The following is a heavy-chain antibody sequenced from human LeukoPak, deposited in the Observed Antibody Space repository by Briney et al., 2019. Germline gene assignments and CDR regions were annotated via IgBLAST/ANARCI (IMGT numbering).Heavy chain of an antibody. V-gene: IGHV3-30*02. CDR3: ARVRGGLVATSFDY. CDR1: GFTFSSYG. D-gene: IGHD1-26*01. CDR2: IRYDGSNK. J-gene: IGHJ4*02. Sequence: GGSLRLSCAASGFTFSSYGMHWVRQAPGKGLEWVAFIRYDGSNKYYADSVKGRFTISRDNAKNSLFLQMNSLRAEDTAVYYCARVRGGLVATSFDYWGQGTLVTVSS.